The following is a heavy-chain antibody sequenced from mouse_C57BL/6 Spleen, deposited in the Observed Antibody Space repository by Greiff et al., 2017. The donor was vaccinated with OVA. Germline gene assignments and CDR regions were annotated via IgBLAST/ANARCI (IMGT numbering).Heavy chain of an antibody. Sequence: VQLKESGPGLVKPSQSLSLTCSVTGYSITSGYYWNWIRQFPGNKLEWMGYISYDGSNNYNPSLKNRISITRDTSKNQFFLKLNSVTTEDTATYYCARGVYSNGFAYWGQGTLVTVSA. D-gene: IGHD2-5*01. CDR2: ISYDGSN. CDR1: GYSITSGYY. V-gene: IGHV3-6*01. CDR3: ARGVYSNGFAY. J-gene: IGHJ3*01.